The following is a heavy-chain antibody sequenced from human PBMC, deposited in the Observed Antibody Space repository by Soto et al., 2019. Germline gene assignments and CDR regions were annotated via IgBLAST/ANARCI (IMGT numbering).Heavy chain of an antibody. D-gene: IGHD2-2*01. J-gene: IGHJ4*02. V-gene: IGHV1-18*01. Sequence: ASVKVSCKASGGTFSSYAISWVLQAPGQGLEWMGWIIPNNGTTNYAQKLQGRVTMTTDTSTSTAYMELRSLRSDDTAVYYCARVFLRSTSPFDYWGQGTLVTVSS. CDR1: GGTFSSYA. CDR3: ARVFLRSTSPFDY. CDR2: IIPNNGTT.